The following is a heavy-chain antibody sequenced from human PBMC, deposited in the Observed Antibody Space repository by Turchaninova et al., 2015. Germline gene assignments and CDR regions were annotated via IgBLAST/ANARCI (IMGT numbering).Heavy chain of an antibody. CDR3: AKDWGNYYDSSGYRYYFDY. V-gene: IGHV3-23*01. D-gene: IGHD3-22*01. Sequence: EVQLLESGGGLVQPGGSLRLPCEASGFTFSSYAMRWVRQAPGKGLEWVSAISGSGGSTYYADSVKGRFTISRDNSKNTLYLQMNSLRAEDTAVYYCAKDWGNYYDSSGYRYYFDYWGQGTLVTVSS. CDR1: GFTFSSYA. J-gene: IGHJ4*02. CDR2: ISGSGGST.